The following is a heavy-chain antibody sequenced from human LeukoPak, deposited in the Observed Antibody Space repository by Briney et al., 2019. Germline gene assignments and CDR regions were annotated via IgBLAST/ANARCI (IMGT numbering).Heavy chain of an antibody. CDR2: IHTSGST. D-gene: IGHD3-22*01. CDR3: ARGGYYYDSTSYYSLDY. V-gene: IGHV4-4*07. J-gene: IGHJ4*02. Sequence: SETLSLTCTVSGVSISSYYWSWIRQPAGKGLEWIGRIHTSGSTNYNPSLKSRVTMSVDTSKNQFSLKLSSVTAADTAVYYCARGGYYYDSTSYYSLDYWGQGALVTVSS. CDR1: GVSISSYY.